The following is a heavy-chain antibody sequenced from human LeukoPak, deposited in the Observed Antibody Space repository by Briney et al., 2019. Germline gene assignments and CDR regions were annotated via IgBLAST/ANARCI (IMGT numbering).Heavy chain of an antibody. CDR3: TRGGNIGYNYNAFDV. Sequence: GGSLRLSCAASGFTFRSYSMHWVRQAPGKGLEWVSYISSTSSTIYYADSVKGRFTISRDNARNSLYLQMKSLRAEDTAVYYCTRGGNIGYNYNAFDVWGQGTMVAVSS. D-gene: IGHD3-22*01. CDR1: GFTFRSYS. CDR2: ISSTSSTI. J-gene: IGHJ3*01. V-gene: IGHV3-48*01.